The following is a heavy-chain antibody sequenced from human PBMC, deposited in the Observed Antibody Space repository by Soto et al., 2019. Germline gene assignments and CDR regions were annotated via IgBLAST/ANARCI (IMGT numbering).Heavy chain of an antibody. J-gene: IGHJ5*02. V-gene: IGHV4-59*01. CDR3: ARQGPASILNTWFDP. CDR1: GGSISSYY. D-gene: IGHD2-2*01. CDR2: IYYSGST. Sequence: KTSETLSLTCTVSGGSISSYYWGWIRQPPGKGLEWIGYIYYSGSTNYNPSLKSRATISLDTSKNQFSLKLSSVTAADTAVYYCARQGPASILNTWFDPWGQGTLVTVSS.